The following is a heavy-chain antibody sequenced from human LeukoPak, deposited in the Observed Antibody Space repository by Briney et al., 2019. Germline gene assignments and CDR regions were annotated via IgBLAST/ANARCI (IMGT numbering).Heavy chain of an antibody. D-gene: IGHD6-6*01. CDR2: IYYSGST. Sequence: PSQTLSLTCTVSGGSISSGGYYWSWIRQHPGKGLEWIGYIYYSGSTYYNPSLKSRVTISVDTSKNQFSLKLSSVTAADTAVYYCARYGQQLAGYYFDYWGQGTLVTVSS. CDR3: ARYGQQLAGYYFDY. V-gene: IGHV4-31*03. CDR1: GGSISSGGYY. J-gene: IGHJ4*02.